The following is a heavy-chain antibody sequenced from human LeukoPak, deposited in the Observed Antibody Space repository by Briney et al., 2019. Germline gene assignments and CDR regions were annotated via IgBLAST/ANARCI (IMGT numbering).Heavy chain of an antibody. CDR3: ASRKLGNDY. J-gene: IGHJ4*02. V-gene: IGHV4-59*02. Sequence: SETLSLTCTVSGGSVSDYYWSWIRQSPGKGLEWIGYIYYTGTSYNPSLKSRVTISADTYKNQFSLNLSSVTAAETAVYYCASRKLGNDYWGQGTLVTVSS. CDR1: GGSVSDYY. D-gene: IGHD7-27*01. CDR2: IYYTGT.